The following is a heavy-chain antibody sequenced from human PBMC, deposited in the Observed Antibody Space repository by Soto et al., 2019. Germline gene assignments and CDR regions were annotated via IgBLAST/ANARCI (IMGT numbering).Heavy chain of an antibody. CDR2: ISAYNGNT. CDR1: GYTFTSYG. CDR3: AGDLRRGTAAPNWFDP. D-gene: IGHD6-13*01. Sequence: QVQLVQSGAEVKKPGASVKVSCKASGYTFTSYGISWVRQAPGQGLEWMGWISAYNGNTNYAQKLQGRVTMTTDTATRKAYMELRSLRSDDTAVYYCAGDLRRGTAAPNWFDPWGQGTLVTVSS. V-gene: IGHV1-18*01. J-gene: IGHJ5*02.